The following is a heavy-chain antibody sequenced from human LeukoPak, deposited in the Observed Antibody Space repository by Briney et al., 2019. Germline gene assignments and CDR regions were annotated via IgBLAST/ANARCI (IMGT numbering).Heavy chain of an antibody. V-gene: IGHV4-30-2*01. J-gene: IGHJ3*02. Sequence: SQTLSLTCAVSGGSISSGGYSWSWIRQPPGKGLEWIGYIYHSGSTYYNPSLKSRVTISVDRSKNQFSLKLSPVTAADTAVYYCARGPIPGAFDIWGQGTMVTVSS. CDR3: ARGPIPGAFDI. CDR2: IYHSGST. D-gene: IGHD1-14*01. CDR1: GGSISSGGYS.